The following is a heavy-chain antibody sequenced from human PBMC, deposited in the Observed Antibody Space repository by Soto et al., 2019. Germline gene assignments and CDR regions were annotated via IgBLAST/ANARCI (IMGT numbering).Heavy chain of an antibody. J-gene: IGHJ6*02. V-gene: IGHV1-18*01. Sequence: ASVEVSCKXSGYTLTSYGISWVRQAPGQGLEWMGWISAYNGTTNYAQKVQGRVTMTTDTSTSTAYMELRSLRSDATAVYYCVRRALTWYYECASGSYPGYYCIDVWRQGTTVGVSS. CDR2: ISAYNGTT. D-gene: IGHD3-3*01. CDR1: GYTLTSYG. CDR3: VRRALTWYYECASGSYPGYYCIDV.